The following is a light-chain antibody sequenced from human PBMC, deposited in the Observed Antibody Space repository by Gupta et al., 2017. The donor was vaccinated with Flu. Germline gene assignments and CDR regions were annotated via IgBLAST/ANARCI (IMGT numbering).Light chain of an antibody. V-gene: IGLV2-14*01. J-gene: IGLJ2*01. CDR1: SSDVGRYNY. Sequence: GQSITISCTGTSSDVGRYNYVSWYQHHPDKAPKLVIFEVSNRPSGVSNRFSGSKSANTASLTISGLQPEDEADYYCCSFGSTRAFGGGTKLTVL. CDR2: EVS. CDR3: CSFGSTRA.